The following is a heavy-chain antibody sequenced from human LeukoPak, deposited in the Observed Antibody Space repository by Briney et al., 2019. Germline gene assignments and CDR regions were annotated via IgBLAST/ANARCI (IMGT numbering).Heavy chain of an antibody. Sequence: SETLSLTCTVSGGSISSYYWSWIRQPPGKGLEWIGYIYYSGSTNYNPSLKSRVTISVDTSKNQFSLKLSSVTAADTAVYYCARDRGIVGATRPYYYYGMDVWGQGTTVTVSS. D-gene: IGHD1-26*01. CDR2: IYYSGST. CDR3: ARDRGIVGATRPYYYYGMDV. CDR1: GGSISSYY. J-gene: IGHJ6*02. V-gene: IGHV4-59*01.